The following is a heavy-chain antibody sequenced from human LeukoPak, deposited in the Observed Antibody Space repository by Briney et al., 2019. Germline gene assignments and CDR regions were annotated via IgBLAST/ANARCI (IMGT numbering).Heavy chain of an antibody. CDR1: GGSISSGGYS. CDR3: ARTPPGSSLNWFDP. CDR2: IYHSGST. D-gene: IGHD6-13*01. J-gene: IGHJ5*02. V-gene: IGHV4-30-2*01. Sequence: PSQTLSLTCAVSGGSISSGGYSWSWIRQPPGKGLEWIGHIYHSGSTYYNPSLKSRVTISVDRSKNQFSLKLSSVTAADTAVYYCARTPPGSSLNWFDPWGQGTLVTVSS.